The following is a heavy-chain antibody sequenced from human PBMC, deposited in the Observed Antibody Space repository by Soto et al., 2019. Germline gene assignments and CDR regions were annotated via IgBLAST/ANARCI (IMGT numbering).Heavy chain of an antibody. CDR3: AGESRDGYNLFDR. CDR1: GYTLTVLS. CDR2: FDPEDGET. J-gene: IGHJ5*02. Sequence: GASVKVSCKVSGYTLTVLSMHWVRQAPGKGLEWMGGFDPEDGETIYAQKFQGRVTMTEDTSTTTAYMELSSLRSEDTAAYYCAGESRDGYNLFDRWGQGTLVTVSS. D-gene: IGHD1-26*01. V-gene: IGHV1-24*01.